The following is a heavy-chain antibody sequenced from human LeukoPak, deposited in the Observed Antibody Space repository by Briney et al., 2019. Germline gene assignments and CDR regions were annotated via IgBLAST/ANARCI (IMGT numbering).Heavy chain of an antibody. D-gene: IGHD6-19*01. CDR1: GYTFTGYY. CDR3: ARAVAGTLVDY. CDR2: IIPILGIA. Sequence: ASVKVSCKASGYTFTGYYMHWVRQAPGQGLEWMGRIIPILGIANYAQKFQGRVTITADKSTSTAYMELSSLRSEDTAVYYCARAVAGTLVDYWGQGTLVTVSS. V-gene: IGHV1-69*04. J-gene: IGHJ4*02.